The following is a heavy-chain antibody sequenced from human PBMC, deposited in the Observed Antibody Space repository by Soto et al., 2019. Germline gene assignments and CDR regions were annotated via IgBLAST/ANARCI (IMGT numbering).Heavy chain of an antibody. CDR3: ATDIVLVPEAFPLSSYGMDV. V-gene: IGHV3-74*01. J-gene: IGHJ6*02. CDR2: INSDGSST. D-gene: IGHD2-2*01. Sequence: GGSLRLSCAASGFTFSSYWMHWVRQAPGKGLVWVSRINSDGSSTSYADSVKGRFTISRDNAKNTLYLQMNSLRAEDTAVYYCATDIVLVPEAFPLSSYGMDVWGQGTTVTVSS. CDR1: GFTFSSYW.